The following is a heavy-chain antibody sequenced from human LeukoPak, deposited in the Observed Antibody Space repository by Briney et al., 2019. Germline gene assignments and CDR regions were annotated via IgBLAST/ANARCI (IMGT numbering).Heavy chain of an antibody. V-gene: IGHV4-31*03. Sequence: SETLSLTCTVSGGSFSSSGFYYSWIRQHPGKGLEWIVYVYYSGNTYYNPSVKGRVTISLDTSKNQFSLKLSSVTAADTAVYYCARGGYCSTTRCYWADAYHFDYWGQGTVVTVSS. J-gene: IGHJ4*02. CDR3: ARGGYCSTTRCYWADAYHFDY. CDR1: GGSFSSSGFY. D-gene: IGHD2-2*01. CDR2: VYYSGNT.